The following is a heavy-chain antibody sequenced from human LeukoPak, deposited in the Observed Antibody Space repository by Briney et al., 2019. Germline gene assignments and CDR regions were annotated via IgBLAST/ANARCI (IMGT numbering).Heavy chain of an antibody. J-gene: IGHJ4*02. V-gene: IGHV3-30-3*01. CDR1: GFTFSSYA. CDR2: ISYDGSNK. Sequence: GGSLRLSCAASGFTFSSYAMHWVRQAPGKGLEWVAVISYDGSNKYYADSVKGRFTISRDNSKNTLYLQMNSLRAEDTAVYYCAKEVPIYSGSGESIDYWGQGTLVTVSS. CDR3: AKEVPIYSGSGESIDY. D-gene: IGHD6-19*01.